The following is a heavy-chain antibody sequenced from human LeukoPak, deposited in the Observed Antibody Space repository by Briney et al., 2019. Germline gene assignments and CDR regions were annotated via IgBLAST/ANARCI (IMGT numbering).Heavy chain of an antibody. Sequence: SETLSLTCAVYGGSFSGYYWSWIRQPPGKGLEWIGEINHSGSTNYNPSLKSRVTISEDTSKNQFSLKLSSVTAADTAVYYCARVKWLRSKYFDYWGQGTLVTVSS. V-gene: IGHV4-34*01. CDR3: ARVKWLRSKYFDY. D-gene: IGHD5-12*01. J-gene: IGHJ4*02. CDR1: GGSFSGYY. CDR2: INHSGST.